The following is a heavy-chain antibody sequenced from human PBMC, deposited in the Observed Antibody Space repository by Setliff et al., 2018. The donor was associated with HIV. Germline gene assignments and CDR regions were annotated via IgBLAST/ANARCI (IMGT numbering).Heavy chain of an antibody. CDR2: IYYSGTT. CDR1: GGSISSSGTFY. Sequence: SETLSLTCTVSGGSISSSGTFYWGWIRQPPGKGLEWIGSIYYSGTTYYNPSLKSRVTISVDTSKNQFSLKLSSVTAADTALYYCARLSRYSYDSSGYYFFDYWGQGSLVTVSS. CDR3: ARLSRYSYDSSGYYFFDY. J-gene: IGHJ4*02. D-gene: IGHD3-22*01. V-gene: IGHV4-39*01.